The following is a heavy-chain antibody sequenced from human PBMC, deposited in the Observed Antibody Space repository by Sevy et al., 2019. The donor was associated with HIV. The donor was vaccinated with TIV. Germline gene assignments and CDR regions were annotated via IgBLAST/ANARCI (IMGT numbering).Heavy chain of an antibody. CDR2: IRNRPNRYTT. J-gene: IGHJ6*03. Sequence: GGSLRLSCAASGFTFSDHYVDWVRQAPGKGLEWVGRIRNRPNRYTTEYAASVKGRFTISRDDSRNSEYLQMNSLKTQDSAVYYCVRGPNCGVGGCQQISPYCLDVWGKGATVTVSS. CDR1: GFTFSDHY. CDR3: VRGPNCGVGGCQQISPYCLDV. V-gene: IGHV3-72*01. D-gene: IGHD2-15*01.